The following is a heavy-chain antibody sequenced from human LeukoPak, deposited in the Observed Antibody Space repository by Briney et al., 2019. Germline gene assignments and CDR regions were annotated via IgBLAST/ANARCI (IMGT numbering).Heavy chain of an antibody. D-gene: IGHD6-13*01. Sequence: SQTLSLTCTVSGGSISSGGYYWSWIRQPPGKGLEWIGYIYYSGSTNYNPSLKRRVTISVDTSKNQFSLKLSSVTAADTAVYYCARVFGSSSQKWFDPWGQGTLVTVSS. CDR3: ARVFGSSSQKWFDP. V-gene: IGHV4-61*08. CDR1: GGSISSGGYY. CDR2: IYYSGST. J-gene: IGHJ5*02.